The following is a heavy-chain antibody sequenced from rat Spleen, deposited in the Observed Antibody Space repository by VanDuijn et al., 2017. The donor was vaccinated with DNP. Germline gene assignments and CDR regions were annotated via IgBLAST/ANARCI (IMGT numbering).Heavy chain of an antibody. Sequence: EVQLQESGPGLVKPSQSLSLTCSVTGYSITSNYWGWIRKFPGNNMEWIGHITYSGSTGYNPSLKSRISITRDTSKNQFFLQVNSVTTEDTATDYCARWPGYNPPYAMDAWGQGTSVTVSS. D-gene: IGHD1-4*01. J-gene: IGHJ4*01. V-gene: IGHV3-1*01. CDR2: ITYSGST. CDR1: GYSITSNY. CDR3: ARWPGYNPPYAMDA.